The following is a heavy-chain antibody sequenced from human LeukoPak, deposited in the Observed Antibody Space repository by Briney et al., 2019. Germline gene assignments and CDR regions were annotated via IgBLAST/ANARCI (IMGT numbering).Heavy chain of an antibody. Sequence: GGSRRLSCAASGFTFITYWMSWVRQAPGKGLEWVANIKQDGSEKYYVDSVKGRFTISRDNAKSSLYLQMNSLRAEDTAMYYCARDSAGNDYWGQGTLVTVSS. CDR3: ARDSAGNDY. CDR1: GFTFITYW. J-gene: IGHJ4*02. D-gene: IGHD6-13*01. V-gene: IGHV3-7*01. CDR2: IKQDGSEK.